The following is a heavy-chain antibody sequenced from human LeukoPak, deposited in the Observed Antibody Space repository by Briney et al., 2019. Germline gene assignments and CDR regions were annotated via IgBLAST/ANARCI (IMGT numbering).Heavy chain of an antibody. CDR1: AYRFNTYW. CDR2: IYPGDSDT. CDR3: ARISGYNYGVDY. V-gene: IGHV5-51*01. J-gene: IGHJ4*02. Sequence: GESLKISCQGSAYRFNTYWVGWARQMPGKGLEWLGIIYPGDSDTRYSPSFQGQVTISADKSISTAYLQWSSLKASDTAMYYCARISGYNYGVDYWGQGTLVTVSS. D-gene: IGHD5-18*01.